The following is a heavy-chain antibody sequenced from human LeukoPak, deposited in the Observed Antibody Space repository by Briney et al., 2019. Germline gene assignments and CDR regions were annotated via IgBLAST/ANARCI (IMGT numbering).Heavy chain of an antibody. J-gene: IGHJ3*02. D-gene: IGHD2-15*01. CDR3: ARDQGCGGGSFFAFNI. CDR1: GFTFSSYS. V-gene: IGHV3-48*04. Sequence: GGSLRLSCAASGFTFSSYSMNWVRQAPGKGLEWVSYISSSGSTIYYADSVKGRFTISRDNAKNSLYLQMNSLRAEDTAVYYCARDQGCGGGSFFAFNIWGQGKMSTVSS. CDR2: ISSSGSTI.